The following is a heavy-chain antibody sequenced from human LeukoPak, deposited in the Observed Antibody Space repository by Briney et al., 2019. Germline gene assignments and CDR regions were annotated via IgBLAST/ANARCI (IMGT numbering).Heavy chain of an antibody. D-gene: IGHD1-26*01. CDR2: VSYDGSNK. J-gene: IGHJ4*02. Sequence: QPGGSLRLSCAASGFTFSSYGMHWVRQAPGKGLEWVAVVSYDGSNKYYADSVKGRFTISRDNSKNTLYLQMSSLRAEDTAVYYCAKDLEPQLVGAADYWGQGTLVTVSS. V-gene: IGHV3-30*18. CDR1: GFTFSSYG. CDR3: AKDLEPQLVGAADY.